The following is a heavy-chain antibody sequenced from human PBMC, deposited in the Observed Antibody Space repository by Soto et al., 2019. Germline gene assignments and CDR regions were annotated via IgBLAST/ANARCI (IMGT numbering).Heavy chain of an antibody. V-gene: IGHV4-4*07. CDR1: GGSISSYY. Sequence: QVQLQESGPGLVKPSETLSLTCTVSGGSISSYYWSWIRQPAGKGLEWIGHIYSSGSSNYNPSLKSRVTMSVDSSKNQFSLKLSSLTAADTAVYYCARGGDSSGYYYASDYGGQGTLVTVSS. J-gene: IGHJ4*02. D-gene: IGHD3-22*01. CDR2: IYSSGSS. CDR3: ARGGDSSGYYYASDY.